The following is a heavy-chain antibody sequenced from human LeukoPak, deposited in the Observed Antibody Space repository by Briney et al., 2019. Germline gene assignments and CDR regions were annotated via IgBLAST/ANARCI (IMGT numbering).Heavy chain of an antibody. CDR3: ARSRIAARLPGYYYYYYMDV. CDR1: GYTFTSYD. J-gene: IGHJ6*03. Sequence: SVKVSCKASGYTFTSYDINWVRQATGQGLEWMGRIIPILGIANYAQKFQGRVTITADKSTSTAYMELSSLRSEDTAVYYCARSRIAARLPGYYYYYYMDVWGKGTTVTVSS. V-gene: IGHV1-69*04. D-gene: IGHD6-6*01. CDR2: IIPILGIA.